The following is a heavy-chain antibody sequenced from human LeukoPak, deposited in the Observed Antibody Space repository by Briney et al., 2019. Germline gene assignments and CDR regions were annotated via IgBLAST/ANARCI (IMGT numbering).Heavy chain of an antibody. Sequence: GGSLRLSCVASGFTFSSYSMNWVRQAPGEGLQWVSSISSSSSFIYYADSVKGRFTISRDNAKNSLYLQMNSLRAEDTAVYYCARDPPLGSCSTISCPHLDYWGQGTLVTVST. CDR2: ISSSSSFI. D-gene: IGHD2-2*01. CDR3: ARDPPLGSCSTISCPHLDY. V-gene: IGHV3-21*01. CDR1: GFTFSSYS. J-gene: IGHJ4*02.